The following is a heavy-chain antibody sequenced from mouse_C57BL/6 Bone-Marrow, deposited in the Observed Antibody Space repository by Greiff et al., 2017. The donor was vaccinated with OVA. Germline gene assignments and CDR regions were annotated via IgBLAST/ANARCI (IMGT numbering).Heavy chain of an antibody. V-gene: IGHV1-15*01. J-gene: IGHJ2*01. Sequence: VKLMESGAELVRPGASVTLSCKASGYTFTDYEMHWVKQTPVHGLEWIGAIDPETGGTAYNQKFKGKAILTADKSSSTAYMELRSLTSEDSAVDYGTRSYSNYGDFDYWGQGTTLTVSS. D-gene: IGHD2-5*01. CDR1: GYTFTDYE. CDR3: TRSYSNYGDFDY. CDR2: IDPETGGT.